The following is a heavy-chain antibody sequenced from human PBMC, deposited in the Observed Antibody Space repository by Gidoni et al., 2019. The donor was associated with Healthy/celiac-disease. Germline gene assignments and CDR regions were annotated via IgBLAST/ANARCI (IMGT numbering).Heavy chain of an antibody. CDR3: ARDLWGELSGVIGMDV. V-gene: IGHV3-30-3*01. D-gene: IGHD3-16*02. J-gene: IGHJ6*02. CDR2: ISYDGSNK. CDR1: GFTFSSSA. Sequence: QVQLVESGGGVVQPGRSLRLSCAASGFTFSSSAMHWVRQAPGKGLEWVAVISYDGSNKYYADSVKGRFTISRDNSKNTLYLQMNSLRAEDTAVYYCARDLWGELSGVIGMDVWGQGTTVTVSS.